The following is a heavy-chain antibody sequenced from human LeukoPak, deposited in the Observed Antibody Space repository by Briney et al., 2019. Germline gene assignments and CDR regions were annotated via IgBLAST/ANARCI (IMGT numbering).Heavy chain of an antibody. J-gene: IGHJ4*02. D-gene: IGHD1-26*01. CDR1: GFTFTSSA. V-gene: IGHV1-58*02. CDR3: AADQNSGSYDY. Sequence: GTSVKVSCMASGFTFTSSAMQWVRQARGQRLEWIGWIVVGSGNTNYAQKFQERVTITRDMSTSTAYMELSSLRAEDTAVYYCAADQNSGSYDYWGQGTLVTVSS. CDR2: IVVGSGNT.